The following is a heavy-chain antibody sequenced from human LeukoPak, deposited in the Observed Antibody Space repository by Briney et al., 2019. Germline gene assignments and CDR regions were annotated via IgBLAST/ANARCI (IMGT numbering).Heavy chain of an antibody. CDR1: GFTFSSFS. Sequence: GGSLRLSCAASGFTFSSFSMNWVRQAPGKGLEWVSSISSSSSYIYYADSVKGRFTISRDNAKNSLYLQMNSLRAEDTAVYYCARFPTGYCSNTSCYDAFDIWGQGTMVTVSS. CDR2: ISSSSSYI. D-gene: IGHD2-2*01. CDR3: ARFPTGYCSNTSCYDAFDI. V-gene: IGHV3-21*01. J-gene: IGHJ3*02.